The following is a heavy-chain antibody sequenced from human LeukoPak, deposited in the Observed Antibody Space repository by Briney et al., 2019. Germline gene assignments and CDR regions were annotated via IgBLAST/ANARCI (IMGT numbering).Heavy chain of an antibody. V-gene: IGHV4-34*01. CDR1: GGSFSGYY. D-gene: IGHD3-9*01. Sequence: PSETLSLTCAVYGGSFSGYYWSWIRQPPGKGLEWIGEINHSGSTNYNPSLKSRVTISVDTSKNQFSLKLSSVTAADTAVYYCATSGDILTGYYRDWGQGTLVTVSS. CDR3: ATSGDILTGYYRD. CDR2: INHSGST. J-gene: IGHJ4*02.